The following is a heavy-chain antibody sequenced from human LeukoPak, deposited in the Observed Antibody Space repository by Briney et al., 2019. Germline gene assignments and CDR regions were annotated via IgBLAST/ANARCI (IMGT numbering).Heavy chain of an antibody. V-gene: IGHV3-15*01. CDR2: IKRKTDSGTT. J-gene: IGHJ4*02. CDR1: GFTFSSYA. CDR3: ATELWFGERVFDY. D-gene: IGHD3-10*01. Sequence: PGGSLRLSCAASGFTFSSYAMNWVRQSPGKGLEWVGRIKRKTDSGTTDYAAPVKGRFTISRDDSKNTLYLHMNSLKTEDTAVYYCATELWFGERVFDYWGQGTLVTVSS.